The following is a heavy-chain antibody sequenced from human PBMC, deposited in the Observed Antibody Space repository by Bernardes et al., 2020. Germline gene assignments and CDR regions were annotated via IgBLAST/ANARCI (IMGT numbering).Heavy chain of an antibody. D-gene: IGHD2-15*01. Sequence: GGSLRLSCAASGFPLSSYTMNWVRQAPGKGLEWVSYIDSSSRTIYYADSVKGRFTISRDNAKNSLFLQMNSLRADDTAVYYCARLKGVVVRTDYYYGMDVWGKGTTVTVSS. CDR2: IDSSSRTI. J-gene: IGHJ6*04. CDR3: ARLKGVVVRTDYYYGMDV. CDR1: GFPLSSYT. V-gene: IGHV3-48*01.